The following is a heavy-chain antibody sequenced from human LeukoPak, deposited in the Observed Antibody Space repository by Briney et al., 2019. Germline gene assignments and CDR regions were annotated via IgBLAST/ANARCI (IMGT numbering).Heavy chain of an antibody. V-gene: IGHV3-53*01. CDR1: GFTFSSYA. CDR2: IYSGGST. D-gene: IGHD3-10*01. Sequence: GGSLRLSCAASGFTFSSYAMSWVRQAPGKGLEWVSVIYSGGSTYYADSVKGRFTISRDNSKNTLYLQMNSLRAEDTAVYYCARDSGSKYDAFDIWGQGTMVTVSS. CDR3: ARDSGSKYDAFDI. J-gene: IGHJ3*02.